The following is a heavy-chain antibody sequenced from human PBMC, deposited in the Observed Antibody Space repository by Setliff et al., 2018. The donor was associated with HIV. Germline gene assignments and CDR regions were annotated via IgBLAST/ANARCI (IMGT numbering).Heavy chain of an antibody. J-gene: IGHJ6*02. CDR3: ARGEGSGWDTVEENYYNLDV. CDR1: GYTFTSYY. V-gene: IGHV1-46*01. D-gene: IGHD6-19*01. CDR2: INPSSGST. Sequence: GASVKVSCKASGYTFTSYYMHWVRQAPGQGLEWMGIINPSSGSTTYAQKFQGRVTMTRDTSTSTVYMELSSLRSEDTAVYYCARGEGSGWDTVEENYYNLDVWGPGTTVTVSS.